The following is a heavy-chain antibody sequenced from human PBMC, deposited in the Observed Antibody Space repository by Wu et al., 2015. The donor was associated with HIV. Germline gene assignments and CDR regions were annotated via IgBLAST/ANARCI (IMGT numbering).Heavy chain of an antibody. CDR2: INPVFGSA. CDR1: GGSFRSYT. D-gene: IGHD6-19*01. V-gene: IGHV1-69*13. J-gene: IGHJ4*02. CDR3: ATDGDYISGSVY. Sequence: QVQLVQSGAEVQKPESSVRVSCKASGGSFRSYTYTWVRQAPGLGFEWMGRINPVFGSANYAQKFQGRITIAADESTSTAYMELKSLTSEDAAVYYCATDGDYISGSVYWGQGTLVTVSS.